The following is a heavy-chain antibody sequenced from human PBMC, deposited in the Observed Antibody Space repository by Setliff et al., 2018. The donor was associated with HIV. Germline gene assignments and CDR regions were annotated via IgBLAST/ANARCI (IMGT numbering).Heavy chain of an antibody. CDR3: ARLDSSGYYRSFDV. CDR1: GYTFTNYW. D-gene: IGHD3-22*01. Sequence: GESLKISCKASGYTFTNYWTARVRQMPGKGLEWMGIIHPRDFDIKYSQSFQGQVTISADKSLSTAYSQWNSLKASDTALYYCARLDSSGYYRSFDVWGQGTMVTVSS. V-gene: IGHV5-51*01. CDR2: IHPRDFDI. J-gene: IGHJ3*01.